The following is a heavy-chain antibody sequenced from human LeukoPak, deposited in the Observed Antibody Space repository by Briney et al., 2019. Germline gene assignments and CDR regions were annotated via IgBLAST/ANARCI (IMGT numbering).Heavy chain of an antibody. CDR2: INPSGGST. J-gene: IGHJ4*02. CDR1: GYSFTSYY. D-gene: IGHD6-13*01. Sequence: ASVKVSCKASGYSFTSYYMHWVRQAPGQGLEWMGIINPSGGSTSYAQKIQGRVTMTRDTSTSTVYMELGSLRSEDTAVYYCARGDYGSSWYVGEGAFDYWGQGTLVTVSS. CDR3: ARGDYGSSWYVGEGAFDY. V-gene: IGHV1-46*01.